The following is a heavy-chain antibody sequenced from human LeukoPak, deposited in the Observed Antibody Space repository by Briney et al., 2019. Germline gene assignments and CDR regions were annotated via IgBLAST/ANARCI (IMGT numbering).Heavy chain of an antibody. CDR2: INHSGNT. J-gene: IGHJ4*02. V-gene: IGHV4-34*01. CDR1: GGSFSGYY. Sequence: SETLSLTCAVYGGSFSGYYWSWIRQPPGKGLEWIGEINHSGNTNYNPSLKSRVTISVDTSKNQFYLNLSSVTAADTAVYYCARLESCITMIVVPDWGQGTLVTVSS. D-gene: IGHD3-22*01. CDR3: ARLESCITMIVVPD.